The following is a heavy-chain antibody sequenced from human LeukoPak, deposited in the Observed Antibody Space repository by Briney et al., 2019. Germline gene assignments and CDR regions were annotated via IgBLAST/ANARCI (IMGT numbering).Heavy chain of an antibody. CDR1: GGTFSSYA. D-gene: IGHD2-2*02. J-gene: IGHJ5*02. CDR3: AREVVPAAIAENWFEP. CDR2: IIPIFVTA. V-gene: IGHV1-69*05. Sequence: SVKVSCKASGGTFSSYAISWVRQAPGQGLEWMGGIIPIFVTANYAQKFQGRVTITTDEATSTAYLELSSLRSEDTAVYYCAREVVPAAIAENWFEPWGQGTLVTVSS.